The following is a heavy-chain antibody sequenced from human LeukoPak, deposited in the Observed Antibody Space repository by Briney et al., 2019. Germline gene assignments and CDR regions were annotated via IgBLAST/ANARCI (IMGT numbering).Heavy chain of an antibody. D-gene: IGHD5-12*01. CDR3: ARDRGYTQDY. CDR2: IKSDGSST. Sequence: PGGSLRLSCAASGFTFSSYWMHWVRQAPGKGLVWVSHIKSDGSSTSYADSVKGRFTIPRDNAKNTLYLQMNSLRAEDTAVYYYARDRGYTQDYWGQGTLVTVSS. J-gene: IGHJ4*02. V-gene: IGHV3-74*01. CDR1: GFTFSSYW.